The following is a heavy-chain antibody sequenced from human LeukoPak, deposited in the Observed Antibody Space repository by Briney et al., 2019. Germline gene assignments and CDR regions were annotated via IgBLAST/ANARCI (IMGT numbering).Heavy chain of an antibody. J-gene: IGHJ4*02. CDR2: IYNSRNI. D-gene: IGHD3-3*01. CDR1: GGSISTSSNY. V-gene: IGHV4-39*07. Sequence: SETLSLTCTLSGGSISTSSNYWGWIRQPPGKGLEWIGSIYNSRNIYYNPSLKSRVTISVDRSKNQFSLKLSSVTAADTAVYHCARKEWVPYYFDYWGQGALVTVSS. CDR3: ARKEWVPYYFDY.